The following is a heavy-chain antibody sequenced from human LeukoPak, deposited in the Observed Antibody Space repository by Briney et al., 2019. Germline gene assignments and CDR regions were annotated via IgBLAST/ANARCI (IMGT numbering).Heavy chain of an antibody. Sequence: GPLRLSCAASEFTFSSYNMNWVRQAPGKGLEWVSTISGRRDSTSYADSVKGRFTISRDNSKNTLYLQMNSLRAEDTAVYYCAKDPNFYYCMDVWGKGTTVTISS. V-gene: IGHV3-23*01. CDR3: AKDPNFYYCMDV. J-gene: IGHJ6*03. CDR2: ISGRRDST. CDR1: EFTFSSYN.